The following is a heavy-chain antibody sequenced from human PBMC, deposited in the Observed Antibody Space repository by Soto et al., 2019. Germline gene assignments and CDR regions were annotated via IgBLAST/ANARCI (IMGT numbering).Heavy chain of an antibody. Sequence: EVQLVESGGGLVQPGGSLKLSCAASGFTFSGSAMHWVRQASGKGLEWVGRIRSKANSYATAYAASVKGRFTISRDDSKNTEYLQMNSLKTEDTAVYYCTRTPDFWSGYYTGNWGQGTLVTVSS. J-gene: IGHJ4*02. CDR1: GFTFSGSA. D-gene: IGHD3-3*01. V-gene: IGHV3-73*02. CDR3: TRTPDFWSGYYTGN. CDR2: IRSKANSYAT.